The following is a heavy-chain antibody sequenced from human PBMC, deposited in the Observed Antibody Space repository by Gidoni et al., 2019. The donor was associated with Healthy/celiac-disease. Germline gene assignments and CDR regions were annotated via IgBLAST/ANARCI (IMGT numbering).Heavy chain of an antibody. J-gene: IGHJ6*02. CDR3: ARVDPGDYGPGG. D-gene: IGHD4-17*01. CDR2: ISSSSSTI. V-gene: IGHV3-48*02. Sequence: EVQLVESGGGLVQPGGSRRLSCAASGFTFSSYSMNWVRQAPGKGLEWVSYISSSSSTIYYADSVKGRFTISRDNAKNSLYLQMNSLRDEDTAVYYCARVDPGDYGPGGWGQGTTVTVSS. CDR1: GFTFSSYS.